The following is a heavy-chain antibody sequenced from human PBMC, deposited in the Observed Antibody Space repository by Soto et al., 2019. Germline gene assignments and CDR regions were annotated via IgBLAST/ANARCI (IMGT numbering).Heavy chain of an antibody. CDR1: GGSITRGGYY. CDR2: IYNSGTT. V-gene: IGHV4-31*03. Sequence: ASETLSLTCTVSGGSITRGGYYWSWIRQHPGKGLEWIGYIYNSGTTYYNPSLRSRVTISVDTSKNQFSLKLTSVTAADTAVYYCARDQAPWGQGILVTVSS. J-gene: IGHJ5*02. CDR3: ARDQAP.